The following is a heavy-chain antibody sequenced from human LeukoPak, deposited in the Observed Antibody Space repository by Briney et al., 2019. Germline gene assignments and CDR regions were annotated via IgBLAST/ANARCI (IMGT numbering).Heavy chain of an antibody. D-gene: IGHD3-22*01. V-gene: IGHV1-2*06. CDR1: GYTFTGYY. J-gene: IGHJ4*02. CDR2: INPNSGGT. CDR3: AAYDSSGYYYARGSLDY. Sequence: GASVKVSCKASGYTFTGYYRHWVRQAPGQGLEWMGRINPNSGGTNYAQMFQGRVTMTRDTSISTAYMELSRLRSDDTAVYYCAAYDSSGYYYARGSLDYWGQGTLVTVSS.